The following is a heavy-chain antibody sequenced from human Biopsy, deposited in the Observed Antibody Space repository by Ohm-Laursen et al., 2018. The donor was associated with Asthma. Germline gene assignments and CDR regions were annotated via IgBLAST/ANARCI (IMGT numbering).Heavy chain of an antibody. CDR3: AREATSGEVPFGYFYALDV. D-gene: IGHD2-2*01. CDR1: GYTFTSYY. CDR2: INPFGGSS. Sequence: ASVKVSCKASGYTFTSYYMHWVRQAPGHGLEWMGMINPFGGSSNFAQKFQGRLTMTRDTFTRTVYMELSSLRSEDTAVYYCAREATSGEVPFGYFYALDVWGEGTAVTVSS. V-gene: IGHV1-46*01. J-gene: IGHJ6*04.